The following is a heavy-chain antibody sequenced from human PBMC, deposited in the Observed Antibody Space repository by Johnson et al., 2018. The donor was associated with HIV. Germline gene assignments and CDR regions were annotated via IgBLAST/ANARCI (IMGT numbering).Heavy chain of an antibody. V-gene: IGHV3-15*01. CDR3: ARAVAGRGHAFDI. J-gene: IGHJ3*02. CDR1: GFTVTNAW. CDR2: IKSKTEGGTT. Sequence: VQLVESGGGLVKPGGSLRLSCGPSGFTVTNAWMNWVRQAPGKGLEWVGRIKSKTEGGTTDYAAPVKGRFTISRDDSKTTVYRQMNSLKTGDTAVYYCARAVAGRGHAFDIWGQGTMVTVSS. D-gene: IGHD6-19*01.